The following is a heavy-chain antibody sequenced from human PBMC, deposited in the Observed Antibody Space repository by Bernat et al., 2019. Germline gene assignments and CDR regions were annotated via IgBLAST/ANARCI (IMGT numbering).Heavy chain of an antibody. CDR3: ANSLGGGRRCYYYGMDV. D-gene: IGHD7-27*01. J-gene: IGHJ6*02. Sequence: EVQLLESGGGLVQPGGSLRLSCAASGFTFSSYAMSWVRQAPGKGLEWVSAISGSGGSTYYADSVKGRFTISRDNSKNTLYLQMNSLRAEDTAVYYCANSLGGGRRCYYYGMDVWGQGTTVTVSS. CDR2: ISGSGGST. V-gene: IGHV3-23*01. CDR1: GFTFSSYA.